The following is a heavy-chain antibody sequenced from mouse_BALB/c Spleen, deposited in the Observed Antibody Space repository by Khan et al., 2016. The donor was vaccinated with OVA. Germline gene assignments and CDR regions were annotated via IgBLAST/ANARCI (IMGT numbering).Heavy chain of an antibody. CDR3: ARTARIKY. CDR1: GYSITSGYG. D-gene: IGHD1-2*01. J-gene: IGHJ2*01. CDR2: ISYSGST. Sequence: VQLVESGPGLVKPSQSLSLTCTVTGYSITSGYGWNWIRQFPGNKLEWMGYISYSGSTNYNPSLKSRIYITRDTSKNQFFLQLNSVTTEDTATYYCARTARIKYWGQCTTLTVSS. V-gene: IGHV3-2*02.